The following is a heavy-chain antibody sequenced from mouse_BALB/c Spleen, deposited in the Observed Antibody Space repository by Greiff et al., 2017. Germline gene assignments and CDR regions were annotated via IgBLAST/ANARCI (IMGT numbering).Heavy chain of an antibody. Sequence: QVQLQQPGAELARPGASVKLSCKASGYTFTDYYINWVKQRTGQGLEWIGEIYPGSGNTYYNEKFKGKATLTADKSSSTAYMQLSSLTSEDSAVYFCATPFITTAFAYWGQGTLVTVSA. D-gene: IGHD1-1*01. CDR2: IYPGSGNT. J-gene: IGHJ3*01. CDR3: ATPFITTAFAY. CDR1: GYTFTDYY. V-gene: IGHV1-77*01.